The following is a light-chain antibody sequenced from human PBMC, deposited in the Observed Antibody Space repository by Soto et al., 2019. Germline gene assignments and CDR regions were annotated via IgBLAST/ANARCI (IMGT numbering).Light chain of an antibody. CDR3: QSYYNGLSGSVV. CDR2: GNS. J-gene: IGLJ2*01. Sequence: QSALTQPPSVSGAPGQRVTISCTGSSSNIGAGYDVHWYQQLPGTAPKLLIYGNSNRPSGVPVRFPGSKSGTSASLALTGSEVEDEDDAYYQSYYNGLSGSVVFGGGTKLTVL. V-gene: IGLV1-40*01. CDR1: SSNIGAGYD.